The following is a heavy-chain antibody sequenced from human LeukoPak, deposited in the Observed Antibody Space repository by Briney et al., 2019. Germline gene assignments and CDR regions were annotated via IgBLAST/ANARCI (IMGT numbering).Heavy chain of an antibody. Sequence: ASVKVSCKASGSTFNNYYVHWVRQAPGQGLEWMGWIDPNRGATNYARKFQDRVTMTRDTSINTDYMDLSRLRPNDTAVCYCAREGGSYYGTGSYGSRFFWLNSWGQGTLVTVSS. CDR2: IDPNRGAT. CDR3: AREGGSYYGTGSYGSRFFWLNS. CDR1: GSTFNNYY. J-gene: IGHJ5*01. V-gene: IGHV1-2*02. D-gene: IGHD3-10*01.